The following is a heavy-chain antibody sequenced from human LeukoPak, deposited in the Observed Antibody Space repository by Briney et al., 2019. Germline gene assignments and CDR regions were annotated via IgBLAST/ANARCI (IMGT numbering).Heavy chain of an antibody. CDR3: ASGYSSSSRWGGSFDY. V-gene: IGHV3-53*01. J-gene: IGHJ4*02. CDR2: IYSGGTT. Sequence: GGSLRLSCAASGFTVSSHFMTWVRQAPGKGLEWVSVIYSGGTTYYADSVKGRFTISGDNSKNTLYVQMNSLRAEDTAVYYCASGYSSSSRWGGSFDYWGQGTLVTVSS. D-gene: IGHD6-6*01. CDR1: GFTVSSHF.